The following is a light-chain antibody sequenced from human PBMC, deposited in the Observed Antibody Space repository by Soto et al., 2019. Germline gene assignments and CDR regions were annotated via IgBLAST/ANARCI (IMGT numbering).Light chain of an antibody. CDR2: GAS. J-gene: IGKJ2*01. CDR1: QSVTTNY. V-gene: IGKV3-20*01. CDR3: QQYGISRYT. Sequence: ETVLTQSPGTLSLSPGERATLSCRASQSVTTNYLAWYQQKPGQAPRLLIYGASSGATGIPDRFSGSGSGTDVSLTINRLEPEDFAVYYCQQYGISRYTFGQGTKLEIK.